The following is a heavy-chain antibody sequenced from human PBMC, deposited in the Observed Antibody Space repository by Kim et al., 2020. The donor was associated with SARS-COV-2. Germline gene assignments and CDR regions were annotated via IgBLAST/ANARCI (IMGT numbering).Heavy chain of an antibody. CDR1: GYTFTSYY. Sequence: ASVKVSCKASGYTFTSYYMHWVRQAPGQGLEWMGIINPSGGSTSYAQKFQGRVTMTRDTSTSTVYMELSSLRSEDTAVYYCARFLELDYYDSSESDAFDIWGQGTMVTVSS. J-gene: IGHJ3*02. CDR3: ARFLELDYYDSSESDAFDI. CDR2: INPSGGST. D-gene: IGHD3-22*01. V-gene: IGHV1-46*01.